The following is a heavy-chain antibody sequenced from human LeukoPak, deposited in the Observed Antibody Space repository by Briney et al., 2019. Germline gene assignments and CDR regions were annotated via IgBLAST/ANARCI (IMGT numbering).Heavy chain of an antibody. V-gene: IGHV3-7*01. Sequence: GGSLRLSCAASGFTFSNHWMSWVRQAPGKGLEWVANIKEDGSKKYFVDSVKGRFTISRDNAKNSLYLQMHSLRAEDTAVHYCAKEFSDPGFDYWGQGTLVTVSS. CDR1: GFTFSNHW. D-gene: IGHD2-21*02. CDR2: IKEDGSKK. J-gene: IGHJ4*02. CDR3: AKEFSDPGFDY.